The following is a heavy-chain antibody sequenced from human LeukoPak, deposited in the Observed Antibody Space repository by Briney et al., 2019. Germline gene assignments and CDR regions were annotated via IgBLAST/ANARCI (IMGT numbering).Heavy chain of an antibody. CDR1: GASIGSRNYY. CDR2: IHYTGST. Sequence: PSETLSLTCTLSGASIGSRNYYWGWIRQSPGKGLEWLGTIHYTGSTYYNPSLKGQVVMSIDTSKNQFSLKLSSVTAADTAVYYCARHSYDFWSGYDYNYFDYWGQGTLVTVSS. V-gene: IGHV4-39*01. D-gene: IGHD3-3*01. J-gene: IGHJ4*02. CDR3: ARHSYDFWSGYDYNYFDY.